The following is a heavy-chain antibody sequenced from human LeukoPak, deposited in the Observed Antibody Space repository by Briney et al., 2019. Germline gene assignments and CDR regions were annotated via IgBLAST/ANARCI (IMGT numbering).Heavy chain of an antibody. D-gene: IGHD3-3*01. CDR1: GGSISSSSYY. CDR2: IYYSGST. CDR3: VRSTIFGVVIQFNWFDP. V-gene: IGHV4-39*01. J-gene: IGHJ5*02. Sequence: SETLSLTCTVSGGSISSSSYYWGWLRQPPGKGLEWIGSIYYSGSTYYNPSLKSRVTISVDTSKNQFSLKLSSVTAADTAVYYCVRSTIFGVVIQFNWFDPWGQGTLVAVSS.